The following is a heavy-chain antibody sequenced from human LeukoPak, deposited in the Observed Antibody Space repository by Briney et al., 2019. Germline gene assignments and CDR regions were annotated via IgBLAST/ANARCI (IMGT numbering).Heavy chain of an antibody. V-gene: IGHV4-38-2*02. CDR1: GYYISTAYY. J-gene: IGHJ4*02. D-gene: IGHD1-26*01. CDR2: IYHSGIT. Sequence: SETLSLTCTASGYYISTAYYWGWIRQPPGKGLEWIGSIYHSGITHYNPSLKSRVTISVDTSKNQFSLKLSSVTAADTAFYYCARQDSAYWGQGTLVTVSS. CDR3: ARQDSAY.